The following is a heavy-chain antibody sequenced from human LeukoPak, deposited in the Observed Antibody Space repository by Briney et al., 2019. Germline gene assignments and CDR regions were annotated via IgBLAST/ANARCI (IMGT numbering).Heavy chain of an antibody. V-gene: IGHV1-18*01. Sequence: ASVKVSCKASGYTLTSYGISWVRQAPGQGLEWMGWISAYNGNTNYAQKLQGRVTMTTDTSTSTAYMELRSLRSDDTAVYYCARSGGYCSGGSCYSEYYFDYWGQGTLVTVSS. CDR2: ISAYNGNT. CDR3: ARSGGYCSGGSCYSEYYFDY. CDR1: GYTLTSYG. J-gene: IGHJ4*02. D-gene: IGHD2-15*01.